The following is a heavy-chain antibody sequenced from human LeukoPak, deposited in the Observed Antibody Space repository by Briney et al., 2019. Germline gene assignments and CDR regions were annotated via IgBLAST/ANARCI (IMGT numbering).Heavy chain of an antibody. D-gene: IGHD6-19*01. Sequence: GGSLRLSCAASGFTFSSYWMHWVRQAPGKGLVWVSRINSDGSSTSYADSVKGRFTISRDNAKNTLYLQMNSLRAEDTAVYYCARDSWRGSLSVSIAVAGYWGQGTLVTVSS. CDR1: GFTFSSYW. V-gene: IGHV3-74*01. J-gene: IGHJ4*02. CDR3: ARDSWRGSLSVSIAVAGY. CDR2: INSDGSST.